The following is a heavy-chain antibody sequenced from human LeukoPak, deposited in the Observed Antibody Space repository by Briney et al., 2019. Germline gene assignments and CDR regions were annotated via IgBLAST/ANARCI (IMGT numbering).Heavy chain of an antibody. CDR2: ISSSSSYI. J-gene: IGHJ3*02. CDR1: GFTFSSYS. V-gene: IGHV3-21*01. CDR3: AKTRDGGDAFDI. Sequence: PGGSLRLSCAASGFTFSSYSMNWVRQAPGKGLEWVSSISSSSSYIYYADSVKGRFTISRDNAKNSLYLQMNSLRAEDTAVYYCAKTRDGGDAFDIWGQGTMVTVSS. D-gene: IGHD5-24*01.